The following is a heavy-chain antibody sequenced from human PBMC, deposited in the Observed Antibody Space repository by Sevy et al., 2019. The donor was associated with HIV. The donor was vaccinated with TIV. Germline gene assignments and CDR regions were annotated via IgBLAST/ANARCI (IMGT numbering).Heavy chain of an antibody. V-gene: IGHV4-4*02. CDR3: TREQVGARVYYFDY. J-gene: IGHJ4*02. Sequence: SETLSLTCAVSGGSISSGNWWSWVRQPPGNGLEGVGEIYHSGSTNYNASLKGRVTISVDKSKNQLSLKPRCVNAADTAEYYCTREQVGARVYYFDYWGQGTLVTVSS. D-gene: IGHD1-26*01. CDR1: GGSISSGNW. CDR2: IYHSGST.